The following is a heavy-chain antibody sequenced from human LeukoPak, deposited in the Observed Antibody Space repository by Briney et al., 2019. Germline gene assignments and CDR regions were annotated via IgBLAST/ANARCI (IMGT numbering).Heavy chain of an antibody. CDR3: ARLGIGVVPSAMLGDYYFDY. D-gene: IGHD2-2*01. CDR2: IYYSGST. V-gene: IGHV4-59*08. J-gene: IGHJ4*02. Sequence: PSETLSLTCTVSGGSISSYYWSWIRQPPGKGLEWIGYIYYSGSTNYNPSLKSRVTISVDTSKNQFSLKQTSVTAADTAVYYCARLGIGVVPSAMLGDYYFDYWGQGTLVTVSS. CDR1: GGSISSYY.